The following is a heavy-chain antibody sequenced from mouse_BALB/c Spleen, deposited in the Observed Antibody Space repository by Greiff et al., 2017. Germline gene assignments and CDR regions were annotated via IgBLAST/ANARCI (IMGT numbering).Heavy chain of an antibody. J-gene: IGHJ4*01. CDR3: ASNWDREAMDY. Sequence: QVQLQQSGAELVRPGSSVKISCKASGYAFSSYWMNWVKQRPGQGLEWIGQIYPGDGDTNYNGKFKGKATLTADKSSSTAYMQLSSLTSEDSAVYFCASNWDREAMDYWGQGTSVTVSS. CDR2: IYPGDGDT. V-gene: IGHV1-80*01. D-gene: IGHD4-1*02. CDR1: GYAFSSYW.